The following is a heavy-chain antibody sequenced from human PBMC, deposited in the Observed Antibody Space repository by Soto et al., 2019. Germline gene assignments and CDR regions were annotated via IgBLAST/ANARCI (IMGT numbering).Heavy chain of an antibody. CDR2: IIPILGIA. J-gene: IGHJ4*02. V-gene: IGHV1-69*02. CDR3: ALLRWSGRVEDY. CDR1: GGTFSSYT. Sequence: QVQLVQSGAEVKKPGSSVKVSCKASGGTFSSYTISWVRQAPGQGLEWMGRIIPILGIANYAQKFQGRVTIXAXXSTSTAYMELSSLRSEDTAVYYCALLRWSGRVEDYWGQGTLVTVSS. D-gene: IGHD2-15*01.